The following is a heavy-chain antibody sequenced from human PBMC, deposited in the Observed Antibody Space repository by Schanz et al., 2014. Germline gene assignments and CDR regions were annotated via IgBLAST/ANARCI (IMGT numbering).Heavy chain of an antibody. CDR3: ARDERDLPRSLFVF. J-gene: IGHJ4*02. CDR2: INNSGST. D-gene: IGHD2-2*01. Sequence: QVQLQESGPGLVKPSGTLSLTCAVSGGFISSINWWSWVRQSPGTGLEWIGEINNSGSTNYNPSLKGRVPIPLDKSKSQFSLALNAVTAADTAVYYCARDERDLPRSLFVFWGQGTLVTVSS. V-gene: IGHV4-4*02. CDR1: GGFISSINW.